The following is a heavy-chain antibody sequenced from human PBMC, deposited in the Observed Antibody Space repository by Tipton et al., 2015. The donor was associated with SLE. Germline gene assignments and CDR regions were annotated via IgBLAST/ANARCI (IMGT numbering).Heavy chain of an antibody. CDR1: GGSISSSSYY. CDR3: ATYYGTGGYSY. J-gene: IGHJ4*02. Sequence: TLSLTCTVSGGSISSSSYYWAWIRQPPGKGLGWIGEINQSGTTKFSPSLKSRVTISLHTSKNQFSLSLNSVTAADTAVYYCATYYGTGGYSYWGQGMLVTVSS. D-gene: IGHD3-10*01. CDR2: INQSGTT. V-gene: IGHV4-39*07.